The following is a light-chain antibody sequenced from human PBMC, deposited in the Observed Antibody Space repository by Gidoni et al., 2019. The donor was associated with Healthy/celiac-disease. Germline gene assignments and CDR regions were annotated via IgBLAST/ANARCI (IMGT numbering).Light chain of an antibody. Sequence: DVQLTQSPSFLSASVGARVTITCRASQYSGSSLAWYQRKSGEAPKFLIYAAATLQSGVPSRFSGSGSGTEFTLTISSLQAEDFATYYCQQLYISPPTFGGGTKVEIK. J-gene: IGKJ4*01. CDR2: AAA. CDR3: QQLYISPPT. CDR1: QYSGSS. V-gene: IGKV1-9*01.